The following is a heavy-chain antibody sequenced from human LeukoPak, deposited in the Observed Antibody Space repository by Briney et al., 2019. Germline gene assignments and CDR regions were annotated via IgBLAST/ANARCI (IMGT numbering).Heavy chain of an antibody. CDR2: IRYDGSNE. D-gene: IGHD2-15*01. CDR1: GFTFSSYG. Sequence: PGRSLRLSCAASGFTFSSYGMHWLRQAPGKGLEWLTIIRYDGSNEYYVDSVRGRFTISRDNSKNTLYLQMNSLRAEDTAVYYCARETGICATPNSCHDAFDIWGQGTMVTVSS. CDR3: ARETGICATPNSCHDAFDI. J-gene: IGHJ3*02. V-gene: IGHV3-33*01.